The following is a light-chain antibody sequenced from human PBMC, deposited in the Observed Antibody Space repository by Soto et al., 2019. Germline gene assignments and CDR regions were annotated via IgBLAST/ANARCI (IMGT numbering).Light chain of an antibody. CDR2: AAS. Sequence: VLTQTPGTLFLSPGARATLSCRARQSVSSNYLAWYQQKPGRAPRFIIYAASSRATGIPDRFSGIRYGTDGTLTISRLEPEDVEVYDGQQYGCSPPTFGGGTKVEIK. V-gene: IGKV3-20*01. J-gene: IGKJ4*01. CDR1: QSVSSNY. CDR3: QQYGCSPPT.